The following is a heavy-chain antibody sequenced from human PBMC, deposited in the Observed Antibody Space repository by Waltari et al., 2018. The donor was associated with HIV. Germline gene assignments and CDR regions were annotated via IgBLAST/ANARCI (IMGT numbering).Heavy chain of an antibody. D-gene: IGHD1-1*01. CDR1: GFSLTTSAVG. Sequence: QISLKESGPSLVKPTQTLPLTCTFPGFSLTTSAVGVGWLRQPPGKALKWLALFYWDDDKHYSPSLKSRLTITKEASKNQVVLRMTNMDPVDTATYYCAHVNWNLPSDYYMDVWGKGTTVTVSS. J-gene: IGHJ6*03. V-gene: IGHV2-5*02. CDR3: AHVNWNLPSDYYMDV. CDR2: FYWDDDK.